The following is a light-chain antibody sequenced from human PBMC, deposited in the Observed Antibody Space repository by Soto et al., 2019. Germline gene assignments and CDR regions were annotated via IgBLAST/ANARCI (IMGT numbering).Light chain of an antibody. Sequence: EIVMTQSPATLSVSPGERATLSCRASQSVSSNLAWYQQKPGQAPRLLIYGASTRATGVPARFSGSRSGTEFTLTISSLQSEDFAAYYCQQYNNWPPPTFGQGTKVDIK. CDR3: QQYNNWPPPT. V-gene: IGKV3-15*01. J-gene: IGKJ1*01. CDR2: GAS. CDR1: QSVSSN.